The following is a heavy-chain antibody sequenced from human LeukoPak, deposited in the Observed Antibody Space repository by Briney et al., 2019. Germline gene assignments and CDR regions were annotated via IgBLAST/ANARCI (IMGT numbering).Heavy chain of an antibody. CDR1: GFTFSSYA. CDR3: AKASFFGVVNTVFDY. Sequence: GGSLRLSCAASGFTFSSYAMSWVRQAPGKGLEWVSAISGSGGSTYYADSVKGRFTISRDNSKNTLYLQMNSLRAEDTAVYYCAKASFFGVVNTVFDYWDQGTLVTVSS. J-gene: IGHJ4*02. D-gene: IGHD3-3*01. V-gene: IGHV3-23*01. CDR2: ISGSGGST.